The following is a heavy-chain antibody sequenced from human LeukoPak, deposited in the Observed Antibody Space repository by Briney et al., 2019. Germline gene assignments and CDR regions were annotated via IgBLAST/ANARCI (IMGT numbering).Heavy chain of an antibody. Sequence: KPSETLSLTCTVSGGSISSSSYYWGWIRQPPGKGLEWIGSIYYSGSTYYNPSLKSRVTISVDTSKNRFSLKLSSVTAADTAVYYCARLIRYYYGSGSYNNWFDPWGQGTLVTVSS. CDR2: IYYSGST. CDR3: ARLIRYYYGSGSYNNWFDP. V-gene: IGHV4-39*01. D-gene: IGHD3-10*01. J-gene: IGHJ5*02. CDR1: GGSISSSSYY.